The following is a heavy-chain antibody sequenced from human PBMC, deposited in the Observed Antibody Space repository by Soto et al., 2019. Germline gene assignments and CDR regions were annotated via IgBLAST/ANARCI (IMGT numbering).Heavy chain of an antibody. CDR2: INAGNGNT. J-gene: IGHJ6*02. V-gene: IGHV1-3*01. D-gene: IGHD5-12*01. Sequence: ASVKVSCKASGYTFTSYAMHWVRQAPGQRLEWMGWINAGNGNTKYSQKFQGRVTITRDTSASTAYMELSSLRSEDTAVYYCARDPPPIIVATIGYYYYGMDVWGQGTTVTVSS. CDR1: GYTFTSYA. CDR3: ARDPPPIIVATIGYYYYGMDV.